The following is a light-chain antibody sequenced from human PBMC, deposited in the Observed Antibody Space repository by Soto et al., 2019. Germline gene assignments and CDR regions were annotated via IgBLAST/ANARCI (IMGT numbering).Light chain of an antibody. V-gene: IGLV2-8*01. CDR3: SSYAGSPTYV. CDR1: SSDVGGYNY. CDR2: EVS. J-gene: IGLJ1*01. Sequence: QSALTQPRSASGSPGQSVTISCTGTSSDVGGYNYVSWYQQHPGKAPKLMIYEVSKRPSGVPDRFSGSKSGNTASLTVSGLQADDEADYYCSSYAGSPTYVIGTGTKVTVL.